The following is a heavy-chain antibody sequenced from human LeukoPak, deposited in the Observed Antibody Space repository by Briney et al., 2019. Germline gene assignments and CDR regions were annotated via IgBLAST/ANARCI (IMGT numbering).Heavy chain of an antibody. CDR2: ISYDGSNK. CDR1: GFTFSDYY. Sequence: PGGSLRLSGAASGFTFSDYYMSWIRQAPGEGLEWVAVISYDGSNKYYADSVKGRFTISRDNSKNTLYLQMNSLRAEDTAVYYCARATHTGYFDYWGQGTLVTVSS. CDR3: ARATHTGYFDY. J-gene: IGHJ4*02. V-gene: IGHV3-30*03.